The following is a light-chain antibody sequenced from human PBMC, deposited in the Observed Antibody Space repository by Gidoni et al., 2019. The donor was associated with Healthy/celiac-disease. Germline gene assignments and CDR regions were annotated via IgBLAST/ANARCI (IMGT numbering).Light chain of an antibody. V-gene: IGKV3-20*01. CDR2: GAS. CDR3: QQYGSSPFT. J-gene: IGKJ5*01. CDR1: QSVSSSY. Sequence: ALTQSPGTLSLSPGERATLSCRASQSVSSSYLAWYQQKPGQAPRLLIYGASSRATGIPDRFSGSGSGTDFTLTISRLEPEDFAVYYCQQYGSSPFTFGQXTRLEIK.